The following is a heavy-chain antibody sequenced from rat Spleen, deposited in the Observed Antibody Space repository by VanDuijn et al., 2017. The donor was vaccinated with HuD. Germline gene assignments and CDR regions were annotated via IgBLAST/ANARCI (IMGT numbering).Heavy chain of an antibody. CDR2: ISTGGGNT. J-gene: IGHJ4*01. D-gene: IGHD1-6*01. Sequence: EVQLVESGGGLVQPGRSMKLSCAASGFTFSNYYMAWVRQAPTKGLEWVASISTGGGNTYYRDSVKGRFTISRDNAKSTLYLQMDSLRSEDTATYYCARVRDHYGSKVMDAWGQGASVTVSS. CDR3: ARVRDHYGSKVMDA. CDR1: GFTFSNYY. V-gene: IGHV5-25*01.